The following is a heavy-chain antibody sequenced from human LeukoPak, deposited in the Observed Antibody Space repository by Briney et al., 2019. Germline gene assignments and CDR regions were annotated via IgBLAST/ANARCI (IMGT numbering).Heavy chain of an antibody. D-gene: IGHD4-17*01. V-gene: IGHV4-59*11. Sequence: SETLSLTCAVSADSFSGHYWTWIRQPPGKGLEWIAYISYIGSTNYNPSLKSRVTISIDTSKNQFSLKLTSVTAADTAVYYCARDLVTVTKGFDIWGQGTMVSVSS. J-gene: IGHJ3*02. CDR1: ADSFSGHY. CDR2: ISYIGST. CDR3: ARDLVTVTKGFDI.